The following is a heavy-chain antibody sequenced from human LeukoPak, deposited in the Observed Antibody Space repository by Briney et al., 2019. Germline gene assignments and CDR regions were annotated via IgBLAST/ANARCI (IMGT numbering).Heavy chain of an antibody. CDR1: GGSFSGYY. J-gene: IGHJ6*02. CDR3: ARMKPFLVPGGPAYGMDV. Sequence: SETLSLTCAVYGGSFSGYYWSWIRQPPGKGLEWIGEINHSGSTNYNPSLKSRVTISVDTSKNQFSLKLSSVTAADTAVYYCARMKPFLVPGGPAYGMDVWGQGTTVTVSS. V-gene: IGHV4-34*01. D-gene: IGHD3-10*01. CDR2: INHSGST.